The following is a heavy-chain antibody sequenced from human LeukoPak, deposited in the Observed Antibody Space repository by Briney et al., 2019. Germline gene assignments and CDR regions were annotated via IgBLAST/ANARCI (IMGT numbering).Heavy chain of an antibody. V-gene: IGHV4-39*07. CDR3: ARTTVGSSRGRYFDY. CDR2: IYYSGST. D-gene: IGHD6-13*01. CDR1: GGSISSSSYY. J-gene: IGHJ4*02. Sequence: SETLSLTCTVSGGSISSSSYYWGWIRQPPGKGLEWIGSIYYSGSTYYNPSLKSRVTISVDTSKNQFSLKLSSVTAADTAVYYCARTTVGSSRGRYFDYWGQGTLVTVSS.